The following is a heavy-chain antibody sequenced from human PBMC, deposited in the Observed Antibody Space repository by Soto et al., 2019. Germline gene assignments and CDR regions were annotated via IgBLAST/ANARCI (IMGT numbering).Heavy chain of an antibody. CDR2: ISGSGGST. Sequence: GGSLRLSCADSGFTFSSYAMSWVRQAPGKGLEWVSAISGSGGSTYYADSVKGRFTISRDNSKNTLYLQMNSLRAEDTAVYYCAKDSNYDFWSGYYTENWFDPWGQGTLVTVSS. CDR1: GFTFSSYA. V-gene: IGHV3-23*01. CDR3: AKDSNYDFWSGYYTENWFDP. D-gene: IGHD3-3*01. J-gene: IGHJ5*02.